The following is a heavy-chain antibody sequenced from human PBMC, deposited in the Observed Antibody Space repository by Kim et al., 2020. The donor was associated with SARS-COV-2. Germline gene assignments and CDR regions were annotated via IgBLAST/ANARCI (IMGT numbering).Heavy chain of an antibody. J-gene: IGHJ4*02. CDR3: AKDRAKYYYGSGRAELDY. CDR1: GFTFSSYA. V-gene: IGHV3-23*03. Sequence: GGSLRLSCAASGFTFSSYAMSWVRQAPGKGLEWVSVIYSGGSSTYYADSVKGRFTISRDNSKNTLYLQMNSLRAEDTAVYYCAKDRAKYYYGSGRAELDYWGQGTLVTVSS. D-gene: IGHD3-10*01. CDR2: IYSGGSST.